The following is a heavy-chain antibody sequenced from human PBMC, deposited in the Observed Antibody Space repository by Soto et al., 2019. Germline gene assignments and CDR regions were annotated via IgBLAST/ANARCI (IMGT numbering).Heavy chain of an antibody. CDR2: IVVGSGNT. Sequence: SVKVSCKASGSTFTSSAVQWVRQARGQRLEWIGWIVVGSGNTNYAQKFQERVTITRDMSTSTAYMELSSLRSEDTAVYYCAADKAYDSSGYYFGYYYYGMDVWGQGTTVTVSS. D-gene: IGHD3-22*01. J-gene: IGHJ6*02. CDR3: AADKAYDSSGYYFGYYYYGMDV. V-gene: IGHV1-58*01. CDR1: GSTFTSSA.